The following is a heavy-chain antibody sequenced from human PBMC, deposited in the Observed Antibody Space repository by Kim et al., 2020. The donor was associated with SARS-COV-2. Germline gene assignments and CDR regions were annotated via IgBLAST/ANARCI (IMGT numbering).Heavy chain of an antibody. V-gene: IGHV1-69*04. CDR1: GGTFSSYA. J-gene: IGHJ4*02. CDR2: IIPILGIA. Sequence: SVKVSCKASGGTFSSYAISWVRQAPGQGLEWMGRIIPILGIANYAQKFQGRVTITADKSTSTAYMELSSLRSEDTAVYYCARDLDSGYDSEVLPVDYWGQGTLVTVSS. D-gene: IGHD5-12*01. CDR3: ARDLDSGYDSEVLPVDY.